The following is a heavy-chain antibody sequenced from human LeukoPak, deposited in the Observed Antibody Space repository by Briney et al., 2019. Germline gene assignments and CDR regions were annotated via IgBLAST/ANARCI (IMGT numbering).Heavy chain of an antibody. V-gene: IGHV3-33*03. Sequence: GGSLRLSCAASGFTFETYWMHWVRQAPGKGLEWVAVIWYDGSNKYYADSVKGRFTISRDNAKNSLYLQMNSLRAEDTAVYYCAKGGDIVVVPALLDVWGKGTTVTVSS. CDR1: GFTFETYW. J-gene: IGHJ6*04. CDR2: IWYDGSNK. CDR3: AKGGDIVVVPALLDV. D-gene: IGHD2-2*01.